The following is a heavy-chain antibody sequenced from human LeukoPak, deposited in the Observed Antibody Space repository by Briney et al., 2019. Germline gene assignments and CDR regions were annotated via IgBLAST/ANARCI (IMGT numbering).Heavy chain of an antibody. Sequence: PGGSLRLSCAASGFTVSSYEMNWVRQAPGKGLEWVSYISSSGSTIYYADSAKGRFTISRDNAKKSLYLQLSSLRAEDTAVYYCTREDYSSGSKFDYWGQGTLVTVSS. CDR3: TREDYSSGSKFDY. D-gene: IGHD6-19*01. CDR1: GFTVSSYE. J-gene: IGHJ4*02. CDR2: ISSSGSTI. V-gene: IGHV3-48*03.